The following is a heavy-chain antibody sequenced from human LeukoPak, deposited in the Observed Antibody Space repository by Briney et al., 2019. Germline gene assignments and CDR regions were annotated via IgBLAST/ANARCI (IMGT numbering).Heavy chain of an antibody. Sequence: QPGRSLRLSCAASGFTFSSYGMHWVRQAPGKGLEWVAVISYDGSNKYYADSVKGRFTISRDNSKNTLYLQMNSLRAEDTAVYYCAKGRGSGPPPLDYWGQGTLVTVSS. CDR2: ISYDGSNK. V-gene: IGHV3-30*18. J-gene: IGHJ4*02. CDR1: GFTFSSYG. CDR3: AKGRGSGPPPLDY. D-gene: IGHD6-19*01.